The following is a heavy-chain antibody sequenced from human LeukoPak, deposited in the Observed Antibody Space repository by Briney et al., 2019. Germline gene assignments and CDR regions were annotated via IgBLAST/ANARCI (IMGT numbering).Heavy chain of an antibody. CDR2: IYHSGST. CDR3: ARRYAAVAGTPPDY. D-gene: IGHD6-19*01. CDR1: GGSISSSNW. J-gene: IGHJ4*02. V-gene: IGHV4-4*02. Sequence: SGTLSLTCAVSGGSISSSNWWSWVRQPPGKGLEWIGEIYHSGSTNYNPSLKSRVTISVDTSKNQFSLKLSSVTAADTAVYYCARRYAAVAGTPPDYWGQGTLVTVSS.